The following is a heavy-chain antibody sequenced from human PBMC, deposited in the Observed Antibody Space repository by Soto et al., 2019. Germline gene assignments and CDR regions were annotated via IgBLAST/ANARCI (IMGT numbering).Heavy chain of an antibody. CDR3: ASSPRGYCSSTSCRELGNYYGMDV. J-gene: IGHJ6*02. Sequence: GESLKISCKGSGYSFTSYLISWVRQMLGKGLEWMGRIDPSDSYTNYSPSFQGHVTISADKSISTAYLQWSSLKASDTAMYYCASSPRGYCSSTSCRELGNYYGMDVWGQGTTVTVSS. CDR1: GYSFTSYL. D-gene: IGHD2-2*01. V-gene: IGHV5-10-1*01. CDR2: IDPSDSYT.